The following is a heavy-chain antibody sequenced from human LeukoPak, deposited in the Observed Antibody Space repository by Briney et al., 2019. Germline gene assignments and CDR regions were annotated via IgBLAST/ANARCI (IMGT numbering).Heavy chain of an antibody. Sequence: GSLRLSCAASGFTFSSYAMSWGRQAPGKGLEWGSSIGGSGGGTYYADSVKGRFTISRDNSMDTLYVKMNSLRAEDTAVYFCAGAQGAYYYGMDVWGQGTAVTVSS. D-gene: IGHD4/OR15-4a*01. CDR3: AGAQGAYYYGMDV. J-gene: IGHJ6*02. CDR2: IGGSGGGT. V-gene: IGHV3-23*01. CDR1: GFTFSSYA.